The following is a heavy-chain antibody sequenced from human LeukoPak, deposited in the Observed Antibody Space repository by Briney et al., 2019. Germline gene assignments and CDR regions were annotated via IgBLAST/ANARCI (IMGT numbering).Heavy chain of an antibody. V-gene: IGHV4-59*11. J-gene: IGHJ4*02. CDR2: FFSNGKT. D-gene: IGHD5-24*01. CDR1: GDSYTSPY. Sequence: SETLSLTCTVSGDSYTSPYWSWIRQPPGEGLEWVGSFFSNGKTYYNPSLNNRLIISGDTSKNQFSLTLMSVTAADTAVYYCARDDGYNPFFDYWGQGTLVTVSS. CDR3: ARDDGYNPFFDY.